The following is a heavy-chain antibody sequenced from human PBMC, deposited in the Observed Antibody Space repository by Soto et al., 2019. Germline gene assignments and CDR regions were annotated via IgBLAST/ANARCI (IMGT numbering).Heavy chain of an antibody. J-gene: IGHJ5*02. D-gene: IGHD2-21*01. CDR2: VTGSGGQI. CDR3: AKDAVYKDGLWLMDS. Sequence: EVQLLESGGGLVQPGGSLRLSCAASGFTISTFAMTWVRQAPGKGLECVSGVTGSGGQIHYADSVKGRFTISKDNSKNTLYLQRSNLREEDTDLYYCAKDAVYKDGLWLMDSWGQGTLVTVSS. V-gene: IGHV3-23*01. CDR1: GFTISTFA.